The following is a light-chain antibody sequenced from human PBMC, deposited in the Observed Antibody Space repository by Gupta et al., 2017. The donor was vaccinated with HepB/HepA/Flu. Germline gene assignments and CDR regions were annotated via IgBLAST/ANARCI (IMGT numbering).Light chain of an antibody. V-gene: IGKV1-39*01. CDR1: QSISNY. CDR2: AAS. CDR3: QQSDNTPYT. Sequence: IQMTQSPSSLSAFVGDGVTITCQASQSISNYLNWYQQKPGKAPELLIYAASSLQSGVPSRFSGSASGTDFTLTISSVQPEDFATYYCQQSDNTPYTFGQGTKLEIK. J-gene: IGKJ2*01.